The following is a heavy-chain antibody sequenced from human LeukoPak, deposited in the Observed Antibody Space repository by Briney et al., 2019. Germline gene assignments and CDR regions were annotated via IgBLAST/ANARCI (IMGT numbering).Heavy chain of an antibody. J-gene: IGHJ4*02. CDR1: GGTFSSYA. CDR3: ARARGTAMPKDY. D-gene: IGHD5-18*01. V-gene: IGHV1-69*13. CDR2: IIPIFGTA. Sequence: GASVKVSCKASGGTFSSYAIRWVRQAPGQGLEWMGGIIPIFGTANYAQKFQGRVTITADESTSTAYMELSSLRSEDTAVYYCARARGTAMPKDYWGQGTLVTVSS.